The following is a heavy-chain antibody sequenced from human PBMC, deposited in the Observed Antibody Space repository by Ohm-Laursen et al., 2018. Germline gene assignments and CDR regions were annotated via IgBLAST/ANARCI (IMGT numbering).Heavy chain of an antibody. Sequence: SLRLSCAASGFTFSSYAMSWVRQAPGKGLEWVSAISGSGGSTNYADFVKGRFTISRDNSKNTLYLQMNSLRAEDTAVYYCARGAPFYGGFDYWGQGTLVNVSS. V-gene: IGHV3-23*01. J-gene: IGHJ4*02. CDR1: GFTFSSYA. D-gene: IGHD4-17*01. CDR3: ARGAPFYGGFDY. CDR2: ISGSGGST.